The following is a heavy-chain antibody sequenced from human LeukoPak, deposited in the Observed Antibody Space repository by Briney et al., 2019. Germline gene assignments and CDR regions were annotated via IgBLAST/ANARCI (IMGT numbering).Heavy chain of an antibody. J-gene: IGHJ4*02. CDR3: AREMTTVTKYYFDY. D-gene: IGHD4-17*01. Sequence: PGGSLRLSCAASGFTFSSYSMNWVRQAPGKGLEWVSSISSSSSYIYYADSVKGRFTISRDNAKNSLYLQMNSLRAEDTAVYYCAREMTTVTKYYFDYWGQGTLVTVSS. V-gene: IGHV3-21*04. CDR1: GFTFSSYS. CDR2: ISSSSSYI.